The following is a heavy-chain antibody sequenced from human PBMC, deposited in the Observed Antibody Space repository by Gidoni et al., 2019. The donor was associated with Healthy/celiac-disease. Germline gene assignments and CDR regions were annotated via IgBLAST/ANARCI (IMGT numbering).Heavy chain of an antibody. CDR3: AGEDIVVVVAATRYNWFDP. D-gene: IGHD2-15*01. J-gene: IGHJ5*02. V-gene: IGHV4-34*01. Sequence: QVQLQQWGAGLLKPSETLSLTCAVYGGSSSGYYWGGIRQPPGTGLEWIGEINHSGSTNYDPSLKGRVTISVDTSKNQFSLKLSSVTAADTAVYYCAGEDIVVVVAATRYNWFDPWGQGTLVTVSS. CDR1: GGSSSGYY. CDR2: INHSGST.